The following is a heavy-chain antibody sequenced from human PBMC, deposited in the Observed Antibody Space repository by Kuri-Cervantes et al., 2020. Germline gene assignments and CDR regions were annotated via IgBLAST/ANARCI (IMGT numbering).Heavy chain of an antibody. CDR2: INHSGST. CDR3: ARPLYYDSSGLFNF. CDR1: GGSFSGYY. Sequence: SQTLSLTCAVYGGSFSGYYWSWIRQPPGKGLEWIGEINHSGSTNYNPSLKSRVTISVDTSKNQFSLKLSSVTAADAAVYYCARPLYYDSSGLFNFWGQGTLVTVSS. D-gene: IGHD3-22*01. V-gene: IGHV4-34*01. J-gene: IGHJ4*02.